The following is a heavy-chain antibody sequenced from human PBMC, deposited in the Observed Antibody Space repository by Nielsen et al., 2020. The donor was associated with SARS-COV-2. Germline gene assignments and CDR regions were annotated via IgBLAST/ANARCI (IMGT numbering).Heavy chain of an antibody. CDR1: GASFTAYH. CDR2: INHNGRA. CDR3: ASPFGDYDTGDTDY. V-gene: IGHV4-34*01. J-gene: IGHJ4*02. D-gene: IGHD4-17*01. Sequence: SETLSLTCAVHGASFTAYHWSWIRQSPGRGLEWIGEINHNGRANYNPSLKSRVMMSVDTSKGHFSLDVTSVTAADTAVYFCASPFGDYDTGDTDYWGQGTLVTVSS.